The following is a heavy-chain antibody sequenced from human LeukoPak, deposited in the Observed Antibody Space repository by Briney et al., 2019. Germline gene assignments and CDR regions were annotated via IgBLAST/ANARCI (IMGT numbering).Heavy chain of an antibody. V-gene: IGHV3-23*01. Sequence: GGSLRLSCAAPGFIFSTYAMSWVRQAPGKGLEWVSAITGSGGTTYYADSVKGRFTISRDNSKNTLYLQMHSLRAEDTAVYYCAKVSQYDGSGYYYWGQGTLVTVSS. D-gene: IGHD3-22*01. CDR2: ITGSGGTT. J-gene: IGHJ4*02. CDR3: AKVSQYDGSGYYY. CDR1: GFIFSTYA.